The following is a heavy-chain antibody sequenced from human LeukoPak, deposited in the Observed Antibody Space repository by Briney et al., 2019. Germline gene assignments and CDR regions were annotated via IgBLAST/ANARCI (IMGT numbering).Heavy chain of an antibody. Sequence: GGSLRLSCAASGFTFSSYSMNWVRQAPGKGLEWVSYISSSSSTIYYADSVKGRFTISGDNAKNSLYLQMNSLRAEDTAVYYCARDQIVVIHRYGMDVWGQGTTVTVSS. V-gene: IGHV3-48*01. J-gene: IGHJ6*02. D-gene: IGHD2-2*01. CDR1: GFTFSSYS. CDR2: ISSSSSTI. CDR3: ARDQIVVIHRYGMDV.